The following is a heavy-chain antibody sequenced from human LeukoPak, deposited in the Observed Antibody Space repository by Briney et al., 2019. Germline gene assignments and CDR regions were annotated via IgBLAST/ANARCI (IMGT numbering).Heavy chain of an antibody. V-gene: IGHV4-4*08. D-gene: IGHD5-24*01. CDR1: GGSVKTYY. CDR3: ARHSPRGYNYIDF. CDR2: IHAIGST. J-gene: IGHJ4*02. Sequence: SETLSLTCAVSGGSVKTYYWSWIRQSPERGLQWIGFIHAIGSTNTFPSLKSRVTISLDTSTNQFSLRLKSVTAADTAVYCCARHSPRGYNYIDFWGRVTLVTVST.